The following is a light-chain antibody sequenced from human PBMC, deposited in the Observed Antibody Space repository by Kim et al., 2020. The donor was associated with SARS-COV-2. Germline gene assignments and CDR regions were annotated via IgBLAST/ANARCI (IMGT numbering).Light chain of an antibody. Sequence: CPGERGTRSCRASQSVSSNLAWYQQKPGQAPRLLIYGASTRATGIPARFSGSGSGTEFTLTISSLQSEDFTLYYCQQYNNWPPWTFGQGTKVDIK. V-gene: IGKV3-15*01. CDR2: GAS. CDR1: QSVSSN. CDR3: QQYNNWPPWT. J-gene: IGKJ1*01.